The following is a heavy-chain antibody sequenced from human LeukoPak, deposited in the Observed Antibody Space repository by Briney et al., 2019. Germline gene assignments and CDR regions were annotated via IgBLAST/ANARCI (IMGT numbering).Heavy chain of an antibody. V-gene: IGHV3-30*02. J-gene: IGHJ4*02. CDR2: IRFHGNSQ. CDR1: GFTFRNHD. CDR3: ARGYYDFWSGYLDY. D-gene: IGHD3-3*01. Sequence: GGSLRLSCAASGFTFRNHDIHWVRQAPGKGLEWVASIRFHGNSQYYADSVKGRFTISRDNAKNSLYLQMNSLRAEDTAVYYCARGYYDFWSGYLDYWGQGTLVTVSS.